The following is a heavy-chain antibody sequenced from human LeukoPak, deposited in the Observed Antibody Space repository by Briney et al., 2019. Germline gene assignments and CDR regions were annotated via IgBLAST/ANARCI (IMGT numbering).Heavy chain of an antibody. CDR1: GYSISSGYH. CDR2: IYHSGST. V-gene: IGHV4-38-2*02. Sequence: SETLSLTCTVSGYSISSGYHWGWIRQPPGKGLEWIGSIYHSGSTYYNPSLKSRVTISVDTSKNQFSLKLSSVTAADTAVYYCARDPQYNWNSMNHFDYWGQGTLVTVSS. D-gene: IGHD1-7*01. J-gene: IGHJ4*02. CDR3: ARDPQYNWNSMNHFDY.